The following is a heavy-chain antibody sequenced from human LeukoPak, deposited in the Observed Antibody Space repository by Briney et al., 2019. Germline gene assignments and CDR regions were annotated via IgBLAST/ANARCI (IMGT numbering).Heavy chain of an antibody. CDR2: IWYDGSNK. CDR1: GFTFSTYG. Sequence: GGSLRLSCAASGFTFSTYGMHWVRQTPGKGLEWVAVIWYDGSNKDYADSVKGRFTISRDNSKNTLYLQMNSLRAEDTAVYYCAKSSLSYSSSYQTPFDYWGQGTLVTVSS. J-gene: IGHJ4*02. D-gene: IGHD6-6*01. V-gene: IGHV3-33*06. CDR3: AKSSLSYSSSYQTPFDY.